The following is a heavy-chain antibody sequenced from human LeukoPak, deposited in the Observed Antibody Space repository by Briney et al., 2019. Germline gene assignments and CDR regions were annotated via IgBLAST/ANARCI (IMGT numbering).Heavy chain of an antibody. CDR1: GFTFSSYA. D-gene: IGHD6-19*01. CDR2: ISYDGSNK. CDR3: ASVSSGSNFDY. Sequence: GGSLRLSCAASGFTFSSYAMHWVRQAPGKGLEWVAVISYDGSNKYYADSVKGRFTISRDNSKNTLHLQMNSLRAEDTAVYYCASVSSGSNFDYWGQGTLVTVSS. V-gene: IGHV3-30-3*01. J-gene: IGHJ4*02.